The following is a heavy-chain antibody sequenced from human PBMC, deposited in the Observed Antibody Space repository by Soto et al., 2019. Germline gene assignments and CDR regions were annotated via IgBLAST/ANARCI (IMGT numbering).Heavy chain of an antibody. CDR3: ASLAGQEPRDQWFDY. D-gene: IGHD6-19*01. Sequence: GESLKISCKGSGYSFTSYWIGWVRQMPGRGLEWMGIIYPGDSDTRYSPSFQGQVTISVDKSITTAYLRWSSLKASDTAMYYCASLAGQEPRDQWFDYWGQGXLVTVYS. CDR2: IYPGDSDT. CDR1: GYSFTSYW. V-gene: IGHV5-51*01. J-gene: IGHJ4*02.